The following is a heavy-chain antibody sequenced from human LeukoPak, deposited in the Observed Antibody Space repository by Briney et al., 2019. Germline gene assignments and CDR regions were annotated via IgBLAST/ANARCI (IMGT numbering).Heavy chain of an antibody. CDR1: GFTFDDYA. CDR2: ISGSGGST. CDR3: AKDSLYDYVWGSYRLKYYFDY. D-gene: IGHD3-16*02. Sequence: GRSLRLSCAASGFTFDDYAMSWVRQAPGKGLEWVSAISGSGGSTYYADSVKGRFTISRDNSKNTLYLQMNSLRAEDTAVYYCAKDSLYDYVWGSYRLKYYFDYWGQGTLVTVSS. V-gene: IGHV3-23*01. J-gene: IGHJ4*02.